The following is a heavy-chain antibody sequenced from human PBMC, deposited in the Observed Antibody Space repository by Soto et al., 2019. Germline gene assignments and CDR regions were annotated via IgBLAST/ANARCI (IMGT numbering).Heavy chain of an antibody. CDR1: GFTFSSYW. V-gene: IGHV3-74*01. CDR3: STSVAVWGLHYRLEF. CDR2: INSDGSSI. J-gene: IGHJ4*02. Sequence: GGSLRLSCAASGFTFSSYWMHWVRQAPGKGLVWVSRINSDGSSISYADSVKGRFTISRDNAKNTLYLQMNSLRAEDTAVYYFSTSVAVWGLHYRLEFWGQGTLVTVSS. D-gene: IGHD4-4*01.